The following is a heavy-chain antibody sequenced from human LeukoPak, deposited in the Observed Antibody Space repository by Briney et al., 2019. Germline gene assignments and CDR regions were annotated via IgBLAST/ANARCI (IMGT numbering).Heavy chain of an antibody. CDR3: ARDSSGWYDY. Sequence: SETLSLTCTVSGGSISSYYWSWIWQPPGKGLEWIGYIYYSGSTNYNPSLKSRVTISVDTSKNQFSLKLSSVTAADTAVYYCARDSSGWYDYWGQGTLVTVSS. D-gene: IGHD6-19*01. CDR1: GGSISSYY. J-gene: IGHJ4*02. V-gene: IGHV4-59*01. CDR2: IYYSGST.